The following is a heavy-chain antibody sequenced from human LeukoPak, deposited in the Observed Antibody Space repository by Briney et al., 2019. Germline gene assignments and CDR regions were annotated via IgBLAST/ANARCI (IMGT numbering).Heavy chain of an antibody. Sequence: ASVKVSCKTSGYTFSRHGITWVRQAPGQGLEWMGWVSGYNGNTNYAQNVQGRVTMTTGTSTNTAYMELRSLRSDDTAVYYCAKDIHPGLDSGASCCFDYWGQGTSVTVSS. J-gene: IGHJ4*02. D-gene: IGHD3-22*01. CDR2: VSGYNGNT. CDR1: GYTFSRHG. CDR3: AKDIHPGLDSGASCCFDY. V-gene: IGHV1-18*01.